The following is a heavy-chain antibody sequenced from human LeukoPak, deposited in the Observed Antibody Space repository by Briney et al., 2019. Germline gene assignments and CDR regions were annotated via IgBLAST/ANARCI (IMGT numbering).Heavy chain of an antibody. V-gene: IGHV4-59*07. CDR1: GVPMRSYH. Sequence: WDPLSLPCTVWGVPMRSYHWRCLRPPRGKALEGIGYIYYSGSTNYNPSLKSRVTISVDTSKNQFSLKLSSVTAADTAVYYCARSPVAVAGTRHFDLWGRGTLVTVSS. D-gene: IGHD6-19*01. J-gene: IGHJ2*01. CDR2: IYYSGST. CDR3: ARSPVAVAGTRHFDL.